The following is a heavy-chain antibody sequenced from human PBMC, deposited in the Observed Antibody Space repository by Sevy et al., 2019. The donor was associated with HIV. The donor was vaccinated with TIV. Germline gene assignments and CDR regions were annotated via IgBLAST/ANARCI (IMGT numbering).Heavy chain of an antibody. CDR1: GYTFTSYD. CDR2: MNSNSGNT. V-gene: IGHV1-8*01. J-gene: IGHJ6*02. Sequence: ASVKVSCKASGYTFTSYDINWVRQATGQGLEWMGWMNSNSGNTGYSQKFQGRVTMTRNTSISTAYMELSSLRSEDTAVYYCARATYDFWSGYLGYYYYGMDVWGQGTTVTVSS. D-gene: IGHD3-3*01. CDR3: ARATYDFWSGYLGYYYYGMDV.